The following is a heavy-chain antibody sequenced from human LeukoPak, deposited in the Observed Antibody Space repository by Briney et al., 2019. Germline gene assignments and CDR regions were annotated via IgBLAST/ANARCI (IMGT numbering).Heavy chain of an antibody. V-gene: IGHV4-39*01. CDR3: ARHKWELITRYNWFDP. Sequence: PSETLSLTCTVSGGSISSSSYDWGWIRQPPGKGLEWIGSISYSGSTYYNPSLKSRVTISVDTSKNQFSLKLSSVTAADTAVYYCARHKWELITRYNWFDPWGQGTLVTVSS. CDR2: ISYSGST. D-gene: IGHD1-26*01. J-gene: IGHJ5*02. CDR1: GGSISSSSYD.